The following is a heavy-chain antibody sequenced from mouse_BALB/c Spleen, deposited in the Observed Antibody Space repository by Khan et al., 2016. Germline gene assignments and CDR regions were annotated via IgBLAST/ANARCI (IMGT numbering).Heavy chain of an antibody. J-gene: IGHJ4*01. CDR2: IWTGGGT. CDR1: GFSLTSYD. CDR3: VRGHEYDEGYAMDY. D-gene: IGHD2-4*01. Sequence: QVQLKESGPGLVAPSQSLSITCTVSGFSLTSYDISWIRQPPGKGLEWLGVIWTGGGTNYNSAFMSRLSISKDNSKSQVFLKMNSLQTDDTAIYYCVRGHEYDEGYAMDYWGQGTSVTVSS. V-gene: IGHV2-9-2*01.